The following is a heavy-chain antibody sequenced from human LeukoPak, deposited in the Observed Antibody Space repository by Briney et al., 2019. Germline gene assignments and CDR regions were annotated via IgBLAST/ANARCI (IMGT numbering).Heavy chain of an antibody. CDR3: ARRGYCSSTSCLGLIDY. Sequence: SETLSLTCTVSGGSVSSGSYYWSWIRQPPGKGLEWIGYIYYSGSTNYNPSLKGRVTISVDTSKNQFSLKLSSVTAADTAVYYCARRGYCSSTSCLGLIDYWGQGTLVTVSS. V-gene: IGHV4-61*01. D-gene: IGHD2-2*01. CDR1: GGSVSSGSYY. CDR2: IYYSGST. J-gene: IGHJ4*02.